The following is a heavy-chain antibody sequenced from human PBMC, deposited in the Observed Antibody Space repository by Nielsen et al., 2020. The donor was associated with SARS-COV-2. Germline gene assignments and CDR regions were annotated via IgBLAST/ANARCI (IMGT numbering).Heavy chain of an antibody. CDR3: ARVPITGTKIGAFDI. Sequence: GESLKISCAASGFTFSNFAMSWVRQAPGKGLEWISAISSSAASTYYADSVKGRFTISRDNSNNTLYLQMNSLRDEDTAVYYCARVPITGTKIGAFDIWGQGTMVTVSS. D-gene: IGHD1-20*01. CDR2: ISSSAAST. CDR1: GFTFSNFA. V-gene: IGHV3-23*01. J-gene: IGHJ3*02.